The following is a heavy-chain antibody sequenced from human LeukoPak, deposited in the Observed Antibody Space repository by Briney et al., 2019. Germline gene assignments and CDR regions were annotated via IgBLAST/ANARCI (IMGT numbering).Heavy chain of an antibody. J-gene: IGHJ4*02. V-gene: IGHV3-30*02. CDR3: AKAGLTGLDY. D-gene: IGHD3/OR15-3a*01. Sequence: PGVSLRLSCAASGFSFSTYGMHWVRQAPGKGLEWVTFIRYDGSNKHYADSVKGRFTISRDNSKSTLYLQMNSLRAEDTAVYYCAKAGLTGLDYWGQGTLVTVSS. CDR2: IRYDGSNK. CDR1: GFSFSTYG.